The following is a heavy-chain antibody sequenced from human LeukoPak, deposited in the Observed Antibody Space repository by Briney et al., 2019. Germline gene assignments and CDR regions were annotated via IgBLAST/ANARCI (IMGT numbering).Heavy chain of an antibody. V-gene: IGHV1-69*13. Sequence: ASVKVSCKASGYTFTGYYMHWVRQAPGQGLEWMGGIIPIFGTANYAQKFQGRVTITADESTSTAYMELSSLRSEDTAVYYCARGATVTLHYYYYYMDVWGKGTTVTISS. D-gene: IGHD4-17*01. CDR1: GYTFTGYY. J-gene: IGHJ6*03. CDR3: ARGATVTLHYYYYYMDV. CDR2: IIPIFGTA.